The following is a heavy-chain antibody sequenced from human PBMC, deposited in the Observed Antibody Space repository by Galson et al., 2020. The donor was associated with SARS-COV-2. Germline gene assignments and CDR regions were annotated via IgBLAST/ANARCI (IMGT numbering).Heavy chain of an antibody. V-gene: IGHV1-24*01. CDR3: ATPGIYDILTGYPAFDY. D-gene: IGHD3-9*01. J-gene: IGHJ4*02. CDR1: GYTLTELS. Sequence: ASVTVSCKVSGYTLTELSMHWVRQAPGKGLEWMGGFDPEDGETIYAQKFQGRVTMTEDTSTDTAYMELSSLRSEDTAVYYCATPGIYDILTGYPAFDYWGQGTLVTVSS. CDR2: FDPEDGET.